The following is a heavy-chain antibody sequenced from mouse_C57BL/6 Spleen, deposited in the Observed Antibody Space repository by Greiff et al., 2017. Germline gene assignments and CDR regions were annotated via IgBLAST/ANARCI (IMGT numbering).Heavy chain of an antibody. J-gene: IGHJ1*03. Sequence: EVKLEESGPGLVKPSQSLSLTCSVTGYSITSGYYWNWIRQFPGNQLEWMGYISYDGSNNYNPSLKNRISITSDTSKNPLFLKFNSLTTEDTATYYCAREGYGSSYGYFDVWGTGTTVTVSS. D-gene: IGHD1-1*01. V-gene: IGHV3-6*01. CDR2: ISYDGSN. CDR3: AREGYGSSYGYFDV. CDR1: GYSITSGYY.